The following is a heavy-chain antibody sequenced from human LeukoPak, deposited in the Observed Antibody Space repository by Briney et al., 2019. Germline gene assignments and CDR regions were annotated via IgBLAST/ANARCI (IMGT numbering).Heavy chain of an antibody. CDR2: IYYSGST. Sequence: SETLSLTCTVSGGSISSSSYYWGWIRQPPGKGLEWIGSIYYSGSTYYNPSLKSRVTISVDTSKNQFSLKLSSVTAADTAVYYCARDWYWPDLSAMVRGVIPPSYYFDYWGQGTLVTVSS. CDR1: GGSISSSSYY. D-gene: IGHD3-10*01. J-gene: IGHJ4*02. V-gene: IGHV4-39*07. CDR3: ARDWYWPDLSAMVRGVIPPSYYFDY.